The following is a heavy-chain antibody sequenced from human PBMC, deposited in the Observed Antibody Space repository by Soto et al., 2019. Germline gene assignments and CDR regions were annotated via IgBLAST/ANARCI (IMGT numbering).Heavy chain of an antibody. J-gene: IGHJ1*01. D-gene: IGHD3-22*01. V-gene: IGHV4-39*01. CDR3: ARHYRHYYDSSGRAEYFQH. CDR2: IYYSGST. Sequence: QLQLQESGPGLVKPSETLSLTCTVSGGSISSSSYYWGWIRQPPTKVLEWIGSIYYSGSTYYRPSLKSRVTMSVDTSKNQFSLKLSSVTAADTAVYYCARHYRHYYDSSGRAEYFQHWGQGTLVTVSS. CDR1: GGSISSSSYY.